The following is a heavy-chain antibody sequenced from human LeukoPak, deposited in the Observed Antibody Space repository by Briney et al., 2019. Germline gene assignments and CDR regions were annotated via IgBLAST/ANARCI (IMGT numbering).Heavy chain of an antibody. V-gene: IGHV4-59*08. CDR3: ARHLSGSYLIFVY. CDR2: IYYSGST. Sequence: KTSETLSLTCTVSGSSISSYYWSWIRQPPGRGLEWIGYIYYSGSTNYNPSLKSRVTISVDTSKNQFSLKLSSVTAADTAVYYCARHLSGSYLIFVYWGQGTLVTVSS. J-gene: IGHJ4*02. CDR1: GSSISSYY. D-gene: IGHD1-26*01.